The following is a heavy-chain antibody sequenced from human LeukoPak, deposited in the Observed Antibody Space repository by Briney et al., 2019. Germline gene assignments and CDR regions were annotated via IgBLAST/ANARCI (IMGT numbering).Heavy chain of an antibody. CDR3: ARDGQADCSGGSCYSGWFDP. D-gene: IGHD2-15*01. V-gene: IGHV3-30-3*01. CDR2: ISYDGSNK. J-gene: IGHJ5*02. Sequence: SGGSLRLSCAASGFTFSSYAMHWVRQAPGKGLEWVAVISYDGSNKYYADSVKGRFTISRDNSKNTLYLQMNSLRAEDTAVYYCARDGQADCSGGSCYSGWFDPWGQGTLVTVSS. CDR1: GFTFSSYA.